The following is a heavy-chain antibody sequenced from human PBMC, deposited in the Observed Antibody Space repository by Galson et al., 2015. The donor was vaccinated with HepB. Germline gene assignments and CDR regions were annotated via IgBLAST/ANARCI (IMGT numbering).Heavy chain of an antibody. CDR1: GFTFSSYA. J-gene: IGHJ4*02. D-gene: IGHD2-21*01. CDR3: AKENAPVVHGDY. CDR2: ISSDGSNK. V-gene: IGHV3-30*18. Sequence: SLRLSCAASGFTFSSYAMHWVRQAPGKGLEWVAIISSDGSNKYYPDSVKGRFTISRDNSQNTLYLQMNSLRTEDTAVYYCAKENAPVVHGDYWGQGTLVTVSS.